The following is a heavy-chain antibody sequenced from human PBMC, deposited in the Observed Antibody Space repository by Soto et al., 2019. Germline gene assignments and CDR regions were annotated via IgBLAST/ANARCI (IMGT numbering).Heavy chain of an antibody. CDR2: INPSGGST. CDR3: AKSPGQELSLSY. CDR1: GYTFTSYY. D-gene: IGHD3-16*01. V-gene: IGHV1-46*03. Sequence: GASVKVSCKASGYTFTSYYMHWVRQAPGQGLEWMGIINPSGGSTSYAQKFQGRVTMTRDTSTSTVYMELSSLRSEDTAVYYCAKSPGQELSLSYWGQGTLVTVSS. J-gene: IGHJ4*02.